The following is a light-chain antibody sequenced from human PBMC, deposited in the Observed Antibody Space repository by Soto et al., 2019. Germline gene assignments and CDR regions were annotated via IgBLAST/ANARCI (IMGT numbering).Light chain of an antibody. CDR2: GAS. J-gene: IGKJ4*01. CDR3: LHYGTYPFT. CDR1: QRVGGG. Sequence: DIQMTQSPSTLSASLGDRVTITCRASQRVGGGLAWYQQKPGKAPKILIYGASSLESGVPSRFSGSGSGAEFTLTIGSLQPDDLATYYCLHYGTYPFTFGGGTKVEIK. V-gene: IGKV1-5*03.